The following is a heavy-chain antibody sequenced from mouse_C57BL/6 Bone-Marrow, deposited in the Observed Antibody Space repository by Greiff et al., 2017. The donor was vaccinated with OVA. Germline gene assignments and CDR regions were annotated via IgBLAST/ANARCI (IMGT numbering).Heavy chain of an antibody. Sequence: VQLQQSGAELVRPGASVKLSCTASGFNIKDDYMHWVKQRPEQGLEWIGWIDPENGDTEYASKFQGKATITADTSSNTAYLQLSSLTSEDTAVYYCTAYDYEVACWGQGTLVTVS. J-gene: IGHJ3*01. D-gene: IGHD2-4*01. CDR2: IDPENGDT. CDR3: TAYDYEVAC. V-gene: IGHV14-4*01. CDR1: GFNIKDDY.